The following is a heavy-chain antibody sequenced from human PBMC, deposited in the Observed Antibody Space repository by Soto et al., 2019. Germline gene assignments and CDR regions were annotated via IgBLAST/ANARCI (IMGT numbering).Heavy chain of an antibody. D-gene: IGHD4-17*01. CDR3: AKDWEVTTLSYYFDY. J-gene: IGHJ4*02. Sequence: GGSLRLSCAASGFTFSSYAMSWVRQAPGKGLEWVSAISGSGGSTYYADSVKGRFTISRDNSKNTLYLQMNSLRAEDTAVYYCAKDWEVTTLSYYFDYWGQGTLVTVSS. V-gene: IGHV3-23*01. CDR1: GFTFSSYA. CDR2: ISGSGGST.